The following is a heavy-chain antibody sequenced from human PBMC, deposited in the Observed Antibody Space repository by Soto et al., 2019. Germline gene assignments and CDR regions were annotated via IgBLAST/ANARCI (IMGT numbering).Heavy chain of an antibody. J-gene: IGHJ6*02. CDR3: ATRTDYYYGSGSLGGMDV. CDR2: IYYSGST. Sequence: QVQLQESCPGLVKPSQTLSLTCTVSGGSISSGSYYWSWIRQLPGKGLEWIGYIYYSGSTYYNPSLKSRVTISVDTSKNQFSLKLNSVTAADTAVYYCATRTDYYYGSGSLGGMDVWGQGTTVTVSS. CDR1: GGSISSGSYY. D-gene: IGHD3-10*01. V-gene: IGHV4-31*03.